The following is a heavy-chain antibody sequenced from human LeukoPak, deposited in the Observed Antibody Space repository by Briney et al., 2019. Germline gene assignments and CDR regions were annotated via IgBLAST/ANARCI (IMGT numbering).Heavy chain of an antibody. Sequence: GGSLRLSCAASGFTFSYYSMNWVRQTPGKGLEWLSYISGSSSTIYYADSVKGRFTISRDNAKNSLFLQMNSLRAEDTAVYYCARGVTYPLDYWGQGTLVTVSS. CDR3: ARGVTYPLDY. CDR2: ISGSSSTI. J-gene: IGHJ4*02. CDR1: GFTFSYYS. D-gene: IGHD2-21*02. V-gene: IGHV3-48*01.